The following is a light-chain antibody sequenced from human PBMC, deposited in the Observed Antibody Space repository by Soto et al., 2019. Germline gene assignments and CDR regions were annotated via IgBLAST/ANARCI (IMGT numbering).Light chain of an antibody. Sequence: ALTQPPSASGSPGQSVTISCTGTSNDVGGYDSVSWFQQRPGKVPKLLIYEVIKRPSGVPDRFSGSKSGNTASLTVSGLQAEDEADYYCSSHSGSFNFDVFGTGTKVTVL. CDR3: SSHSGSFNFDV. J-gene: IGLJ1*01. V-gene: IGLV2-8*01. CDR1: SNDVGGYDS. CDR2: EVI.